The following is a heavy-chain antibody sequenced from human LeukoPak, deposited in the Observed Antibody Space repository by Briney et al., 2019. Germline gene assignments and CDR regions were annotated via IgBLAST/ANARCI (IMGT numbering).Heavy chain of an antibody. V-gene: IGHV4-59*01. J-gene: IGHJ4*02. CDR1: GGSISSYY. Sequence: SETLSLTCTVSGGSISSYYWSWIRQPPGKGLEWIGYIYYSGSTNYNPSLKSRVTISVDTSKNQFSLKLSSVTAADTAVYYCAKSGYGLTGEFNYWGQGTLATVSS. CDR2: IYYSGST. D-gene: IGHD7-27*01. CDR3: AKSGYGLTGEFNY.